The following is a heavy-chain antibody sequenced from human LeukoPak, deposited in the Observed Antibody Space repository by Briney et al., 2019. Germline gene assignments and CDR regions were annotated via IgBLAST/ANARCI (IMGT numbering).Heavy chain of an antibody. Sequence: SLRLSCAVSGFTSDDHAMHWVRHASGKGLEWVAGIMWRSGSTGYGDSVKGRFTISRDNAKKSLYLQMNGLRVEDTAFYYCTKDLTPGGADVWGQGTTVTVSS. V-gene: IGHV3-9*02. J-gene: IGHJ6*02. CDR2: IMWRSGST. CDR3: TKDLTPGGADV. D-gene: IGHD3-10*01. CDR1: GFTSDDHA.